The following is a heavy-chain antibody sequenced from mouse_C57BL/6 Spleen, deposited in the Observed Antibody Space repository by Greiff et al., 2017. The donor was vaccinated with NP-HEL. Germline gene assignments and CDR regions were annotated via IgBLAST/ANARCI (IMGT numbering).Heavy chain of an antibody. V-gene: IGHV1-64*01. D-gene: IGHD1-1*01. J-gene: IGHJ2*01. CDR1: GYTFTSYW. CDR3: AEILLRIYFDY. CDR2: IHPNSGST. Sequence: QVQLKQPGAELVKPGASVKLSCKASGYTFTSYWMHWVKQRPGQGLEWIGMIHPNSGSTNYNEKFKSKATLTVDKSSSTAYMQLSSLTSEDSAVYYCAEILLRIYFDYWGQGTTLTVSS.